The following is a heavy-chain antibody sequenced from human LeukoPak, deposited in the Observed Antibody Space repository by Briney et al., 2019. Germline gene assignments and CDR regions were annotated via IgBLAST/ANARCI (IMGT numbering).Heavy chain of an antibody. J-gene: IGHJ4*02. CDR2: ISSSGSTI. CDR1: GFTVSSNS. V-gene: IGHV3-48*04. Sequence: SGGSLRLSCTVSGFTVSSNSMNWVRQAPGKGLEWVSYISSSGSTIYYADSVKGRFTISRDNAKNSLYLQMNSLRAEDTAVYYCARAGGKQWLVRQPDPDYWGQGTLVTVSS. D-gene: IGHD6-19*01. CDR3: ARAGGKQWLVRQPDPDY.